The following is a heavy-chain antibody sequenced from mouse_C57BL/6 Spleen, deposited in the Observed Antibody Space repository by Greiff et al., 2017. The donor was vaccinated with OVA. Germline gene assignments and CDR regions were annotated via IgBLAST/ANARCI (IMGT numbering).Heavy chain of an antibody. CDR1: GFNIKDYY. CDR3: ALHYYGRSNYYARDY. V-gene: IGHV14-2*01. D-gene: IGHD1-1*01. Sequence: VQLQQSGAELVKPGASVKLSCTASGFNIKDYYMHWVKQRTEPGLEWIGRIDPEDGETKYAPKFQGKATITADTSSNTAYLQLSSLTSEDTAVYYCALHYYGRSNYYARDYWGQGTSGTVSS. J-gene: IGHJ4*01. CDR2: IDPEDGET.